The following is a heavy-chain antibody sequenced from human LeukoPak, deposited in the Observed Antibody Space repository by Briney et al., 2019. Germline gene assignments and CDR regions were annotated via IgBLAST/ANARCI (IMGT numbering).Heavy chain of an antibody. CDR1: GFTFTTYW. CDR2: IKQDGTEK. V-gene: IGHV3-7*01. J-gene: IGHJ2*01. D-gene: IGHD4-23*01. CDR3: AKNNDYGGSYWYFDL. Sequence: PGESLRLSCAASGFTFTTYWMSWVRQAPGKGLEWVANIKQDGTEKYYVDSVKGRFTISRDSSKNTLYLQMSSLRDEDTAVYYCAKNNDYGGSYWYFDLWGRGTLVTVSS.